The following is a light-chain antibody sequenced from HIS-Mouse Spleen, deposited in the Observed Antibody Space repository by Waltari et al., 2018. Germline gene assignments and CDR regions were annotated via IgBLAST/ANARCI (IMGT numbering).Light chain of an antibody. CDR1: QSVSSSY. CDR2: GAS. CDR3: QQYGSSPLT. J-gene: IGKJ4*01. V-gene: IGKV3-20*01. Sequence: EIVLTQSPGTLSLSPGERATLSCRASQSVSSSYLAWYQQKPGQAPRLLIHGASSRATGIPYRFSGSGSGTDFTLTISRLEPEDFAVYYCQQYGSSPLTFGGGTKVEIK.